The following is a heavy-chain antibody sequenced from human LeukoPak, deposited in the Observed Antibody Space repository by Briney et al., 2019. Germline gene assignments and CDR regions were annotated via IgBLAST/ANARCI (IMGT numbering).Heavy chain of an antibody. V-gene: IGHV1-18*01. D-gene: IGHD3-22*01. CDR3: ARDGVNYYDISGYDI. CDR2: ISAYNGNT. CDR1: GYTFTSYG. J-gene: IGHJ4*02. Sequence: ASVKVSCKASGYTFTSYGISWVRQAPGHGVEWMGWISAYNGNTNYAQKLQGRVTMTTDTSTSTAYMELRSLRSDDTAVYYCARDGVNYYDISGYDIWGRGTLVTVSS.